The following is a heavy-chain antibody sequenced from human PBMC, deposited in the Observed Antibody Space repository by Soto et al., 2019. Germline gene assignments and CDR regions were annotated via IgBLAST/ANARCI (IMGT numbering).Heavy chain of an antibody. J-gene: IGHJ4*01. V-gene: IGHV4-31*03. CDR3: ARTDEWYYFDY. D-gene: IGHD2-8*01. CDR1: GGSISSGGYY. Sequence: QVQLQESGPGLVKPSQTLSLTCTVSGGSISSGGYYWSWILQHPGKGLEWIGYVYYSGSTYYNPSLKSRVTISVDTSKNQFSLKLSSVTSADTAVYYCARTDEWYYFDYWGHVTLVTVAS. CDR2: VYYSGST.